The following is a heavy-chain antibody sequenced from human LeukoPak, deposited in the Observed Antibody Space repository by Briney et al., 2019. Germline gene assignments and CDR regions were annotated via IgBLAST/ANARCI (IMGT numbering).Heavy chain of an antibody. CDR3: AKAVTRRAASNYYYYGMDV. Sequence: GGSLRLSCAASGFTFSAYAMSWVRQAPGKGLEWVSFISGSDDLTYYSDSVKGRFTISRDNSKNILYLQMNSLRADDTALYYCAKAVTRRAASNYYYYGMDVWGHGTTVTVFS. V-gene: IGHV3-23*01. D-gene: IGHD4-11*01. CDR2: ISGSDDLT. J-gene: IGHJ6*02. CDR1: GFTFSAYA.